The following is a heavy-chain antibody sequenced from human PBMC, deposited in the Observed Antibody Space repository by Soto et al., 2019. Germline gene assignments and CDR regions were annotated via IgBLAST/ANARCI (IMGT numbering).Heavy chain of an antibody. J-gene: IGHJ3*02. Sequence: DVQLVESGGGLVQPGRSLRLSCAASGFTFDDYAMHWVRQAPGKGLEWVSGISWNSGSIGYADSVKGRFTISRDNAKNSLYLQMNSLRAEDTALYYCAKDLLYCSGGSCYSLDAFDIWGQGTMVTVSS. CDR2: ISWNSGSI. V-gene: IGHV3-9*01. D-gene: IGHD2-15*01. CDR3: AKDLLYCSGGSCYSLDAFDI. CDR1: GFTFDDYA.